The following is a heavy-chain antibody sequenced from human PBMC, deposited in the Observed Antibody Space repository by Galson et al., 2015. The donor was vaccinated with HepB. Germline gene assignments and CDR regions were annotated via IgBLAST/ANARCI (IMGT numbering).Heavy chain of an antibody. CDR3: ARAGDTAMVSDY. CDR2: ISSSSSYI. D-gene: IGHD5-18*01. CDR1: GFTFSSYS. V-gene: IGHV3-21*01. J-gene: IGHJ4*02. Sequence: SLRLSCAASGFTFSSYSMNWVRQAPGKGLEWVSSISSSSSYIYYADSVKGRFTISRDNAKNSLYLQMNSLRAEDTAVYYCARAGDTAMVSDYWGQGTLVTVSS.